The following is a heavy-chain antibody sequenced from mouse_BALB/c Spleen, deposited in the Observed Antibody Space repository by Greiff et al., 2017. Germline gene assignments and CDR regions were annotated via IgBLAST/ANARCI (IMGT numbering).Heavy chain of an antibody. CDR2: IYPGDGDT. J-gene: IGHJ4*01. CDR1: GYTFTSYW. D-gene: IGHD1-1*01. Sequence: VQLQQSGAELARPGASVKLSCKASGYTFTSYWMQWVKQRPGQGLEWIGAIYPGDGDTRYTQKFKGKATLTADKSSSTAYMQLSSLASEDSAVYYCARRGIYYYGSSYQYYYAMDYWGQGTSVTVSS. CDR3: ARRGIYYYGSSYQYYYAMDY. V-gene: IGHV1-87*01.